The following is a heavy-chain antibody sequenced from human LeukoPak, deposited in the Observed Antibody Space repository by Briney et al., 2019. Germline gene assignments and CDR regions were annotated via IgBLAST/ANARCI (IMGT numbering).Heavy chain of an antibody. D-gene: IGHD5-24*01. V-gene: IGHV3-74*01. CDR2: INSDGSST. CDR1: GFTFSSYW. J-gene: IGHJ4*02. Sequence: GGSLRLSCAASGFTFSSYWMHWVRQAPGKGLVWVSRINSDGSSTSYADSVKGRFTISRDNAKNTLYLQMNSLRAEDTAAYYCASARGRDGYDYWGQGTLVTVSS. CDR3: ASARGRDGYDY.